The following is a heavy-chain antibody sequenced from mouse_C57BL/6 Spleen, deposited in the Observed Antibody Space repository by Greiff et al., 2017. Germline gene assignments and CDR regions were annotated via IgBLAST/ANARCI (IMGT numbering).Heavy chain of an antibody. V-gene: IGHV1-50*01. CDR2: IDPSDSCT. D-gene: IGHD1-1*01. Sequence: VQLQQSGAELVKPGASVKLSCKASGYTFTSYWMQWVKQRPGQGLEWIGEIDPSDSCTNYNQKFKGTATLTVDTSSSTAYMQLSSLTSADSAVYYWARYGSRPFAYWGQGTLVTVSA. CDR1: GYTFTSYW. J-gene: IGHJ3*01. CDR3: ARYGSRPFAY.